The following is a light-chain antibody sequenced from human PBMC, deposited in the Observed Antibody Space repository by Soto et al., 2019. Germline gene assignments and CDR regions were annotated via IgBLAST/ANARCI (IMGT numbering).Light chain of an antibody. J-gene: IGKJ2*01. CDR3: QQTYSTPYI. CDR2: AAS. Sequence: DIQMTQSPSSLSASVGDRVTITCRASQSISNYLSWYQQKPGKAPNFLIFAASSLQSGVPSRFSGSGSGTDFTLTISSLQREDFATYYCQQTYSTPYIFGQGTKLEIK. CDR1: QSISNY. V-gene: IGKV1-39*01.